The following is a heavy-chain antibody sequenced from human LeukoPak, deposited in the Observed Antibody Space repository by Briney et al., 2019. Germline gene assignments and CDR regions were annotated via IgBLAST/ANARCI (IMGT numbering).Heavy chain of an antibody. CDR1: GYTFTSYD. Sequence: GASVKVSCKASGYTFTSYDINWVRQATGQGLEWMGWMNPNSGNTGYAQKFQGRVTMTRNTSISTAYMELSSLRSEDTAVYYCARDYAATYYYYMDVWGKGTTVTVSS. CDR2: MNPNSGNT. CDR3: ARDYAATYYYYMDV. D-gene: IGHD1-26*01. V-gene: IGHV1-8*01. J-gene: IGHJ6*03.